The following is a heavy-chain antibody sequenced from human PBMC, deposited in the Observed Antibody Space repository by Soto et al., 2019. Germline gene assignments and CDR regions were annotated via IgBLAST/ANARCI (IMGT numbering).Heavy chain of an antibody. J-gene: IGHJ4*02. V-gene: IGHV4-39*01. D-gene: IGHD2-2*01. CDR2: VYQSGTT. Sequence: QLQLQESGPGLVGSSETLSLTCSFSGASISTSSDFWGWIRRAPGKGLEWIGNVYQSGTTRLNPSLKSRVSIFVDRSKNQFSLELNSATAADRAVYYCARQPESTSYFDYWGQGILVTVSS. CDR3: ARQPESTSYFDY. CDR1: GASISTSSDF.